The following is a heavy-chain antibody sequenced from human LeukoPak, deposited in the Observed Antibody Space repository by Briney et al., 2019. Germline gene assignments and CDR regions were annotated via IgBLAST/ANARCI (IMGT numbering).Heavy chain of an antibody. D-gene: IGHD2-2*01. Sequence: GGSLRLSCAASGFTFSICPMTWVRQAPGKGLEWVSSISDSGVNTWYADSVKGRFTISRDNSKNTMYLQMNRLRAEDTAVYYCANYCISSSCSPRYGMDVWGQGTTVTVSS. J-gene: IGHJ6*02. V-gene: IGHV3-23*01. CDR2: ISDSGVNT. CDR1: GFTFSICP. CDR3: ANYCISSSCSPRYGMDV.